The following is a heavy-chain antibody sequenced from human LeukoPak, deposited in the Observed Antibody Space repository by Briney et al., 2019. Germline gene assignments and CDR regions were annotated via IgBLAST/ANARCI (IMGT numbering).Heavy chain of an antibody. D-gene: IGHD4-11*01. J-gene: IGHJ4*02. V-gene: IGHV3-48*01. CDR1: GFTFSSYS. CDR3: ARDQAYSFDY. Sequence: GGSLRLSCAGSGFTFSSYSMNWVRQAPGKGLEWVSYISSSSNIIDYTDSVKGRFTISRDNAKNSLYLQMDSLRAEDTAVYYCARDQAYSFDYWGQGTLVTVSS. CDR2: ISSSSNII.